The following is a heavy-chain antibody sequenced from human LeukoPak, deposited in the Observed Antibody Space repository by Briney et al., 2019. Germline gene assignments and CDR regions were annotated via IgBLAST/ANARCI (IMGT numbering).Heavy chain of an antibody. CDR1: GGSINNYY. V-gene: IGHV4-59*01. CDR2: MFYTGSG. D-gene: IGHD5-18*01. J-gene: IGHJ5*02. CDR3: ATNLPGYSYGYWVA. Sequence: SETLSLACTVSGGSINNYYWNWIRQPPGKGLEWIGYMFYTGSGNYNPSLKSRVTISVDTSKSQVSLKLTSVTAADTAVYYCATNLPGYSYGYWVAWGQGTLVTVSS.